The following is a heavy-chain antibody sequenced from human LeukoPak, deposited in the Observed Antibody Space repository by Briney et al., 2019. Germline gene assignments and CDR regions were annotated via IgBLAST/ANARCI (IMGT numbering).Heavy chain of an antibody. Sequence: SETLPLTCAVYGGSFSGYYWSWIRQPPGKGLEWIGEINHSGSTNYNPSLKSRVTISVDTSKNQFSLKLSSVTAADTAVYYCARKGSGYNWNKSQILNYFDYWGQGTLVTVSS. V-gene: IGHV4-34*01. CDR1: GGSFSGYY. D-gene: IGHD1-20*01. J-gene: IGHJ4*02. CDR3: ARKGSGYNWNKSQILNYFDY. CDR2: INHSGST.